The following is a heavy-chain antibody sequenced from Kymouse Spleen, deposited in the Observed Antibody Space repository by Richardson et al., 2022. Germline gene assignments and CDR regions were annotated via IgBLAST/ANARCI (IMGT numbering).Heavy chain of an antibody. V-gene: IGHV3-33*01. Sequence: QVQLVESGGGVVQPGRSLRLSCAASGFTFSSYGMHWVRQAPGKGLEWVAVIWYDGSNKYYADSVKGRFTISRDNSKNTLYLQMNSLRAEDTAVYYCARASIAVAGTIFDYWGQGTLVTVSS. CDR1: GFTFSSYG. CDR2: IWYDGSNK. CDR3: ARASIAVAGTIFDY. J-gene: IGHJ4*02. D-gene: IGHD6-19*01.